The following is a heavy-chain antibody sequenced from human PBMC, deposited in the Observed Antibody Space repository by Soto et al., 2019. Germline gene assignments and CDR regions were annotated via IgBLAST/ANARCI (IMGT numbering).Heavy chain of an antibody. D-gene: IGHD3-10*01. CDR3: AMPNLLGVPRILALHA. CDR2: IYYSGST. J-gene: IGHJ5*02. Sequence: WIRQHPGKGLEWIGYIYYSGSTYYNPSLKSRVTIAVDTSKNQFSLKLSSVTAADTAVYYCAMPNLLGVPRILALHAWGQETLVTVSS. V-gene: IGHV4-31*02.